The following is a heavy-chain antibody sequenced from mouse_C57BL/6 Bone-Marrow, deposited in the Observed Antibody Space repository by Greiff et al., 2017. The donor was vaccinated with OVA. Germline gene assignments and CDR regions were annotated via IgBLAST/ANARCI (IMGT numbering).Heavy chain of an antibody. CDR2: IWSDGST. V-gene: IGHV2-6*03. CDR3: AGRGYDGYFDV. CDR1: GFSLTSYG. Sequence: VKVVESGPGLVAPSQTLSITCTVSGFSLTSYGVHWVRQPPGKGLEWLVVIWSDGSTTYNSALKSRLSISKDNTKNQVFLKMNSLQTDDTAMYYCAGRGYDGYFDVWGSGTTVTVSS. D-gene: IGHD2-12*01. J-gene: IGHJ1*01.